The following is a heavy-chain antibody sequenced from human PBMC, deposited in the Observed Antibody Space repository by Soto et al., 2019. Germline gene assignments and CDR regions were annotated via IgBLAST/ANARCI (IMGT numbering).Heavy chain of an antibody. J-gene: IGHJ4*02. CDR2: IDWDDDK. CDR1: GFSLSTSGMC. V-gene: IGHV2-70*01. Sequence: SGPTLVNPTQTLTLTCTFSGFSLSTSGMCVSWIRQPPGKALEWLALIDWDDDKYYSTSLKTRLTISKDTSKNQVVLTMTNMDPVDTATYYCALMEYGSGSYYKNDYCAQGTLVTGSS. CDR3: ALMEYGSGSYYKNDY. D-gene: IGHD3-10*01.